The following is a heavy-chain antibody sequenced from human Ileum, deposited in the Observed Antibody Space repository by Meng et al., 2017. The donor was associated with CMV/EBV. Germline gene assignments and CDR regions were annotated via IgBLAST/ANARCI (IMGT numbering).Heavy chain of an antibody. CDR2: IYYSGST. V-gene: IGHV4-30-4*08. J-gene: IGHJ4*02. Sequence: QVQLQESGPGLVKPSQTLSLTCTVSGGSISSGDYYWSWIRQSPGKGLEWIGYIYYSGSTYYNPSLKSRLIISVDTSKNQFSLKLNSVTAADTAVYYCARASYYDSSYFDNWGQGTLVTVSS. CDR1: GGSISSGDYY. CDR3: ARASYYDSSYFDN. D-gene: IGHD3-22*01.